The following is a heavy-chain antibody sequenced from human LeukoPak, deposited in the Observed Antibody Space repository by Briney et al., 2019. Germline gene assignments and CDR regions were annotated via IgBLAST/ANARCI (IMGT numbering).Heavy chain of an antibody. CDR1: GFTFSSYS. CDR3: ARKFGVLEWLLQP. V-gene: IGHV3-21*01. J-gene: IGHJ5*02. CDR2: ISSSSSYI. D-gene: IGHD3-3*01. Sequence: PGGSLRLSCAASGFTFSSYSMNWVRQAPGKGLEWVSSISSSSSYIYYADSVKGRFTISRDNAKNSLYLQMNSLRAEDTAVYYCARKFGVLEWLLQPWGQGTLVTLSS.